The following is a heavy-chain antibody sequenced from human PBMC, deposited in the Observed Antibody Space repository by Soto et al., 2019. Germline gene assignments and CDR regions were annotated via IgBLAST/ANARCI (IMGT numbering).Heavy chain of an antibody. J-gene: IGHJ6*02. CDR1: GGTFSSYA. Sequence: QVQLVQSGAEVKKPGSSVKVSCKASGGTFSSYAISWVRQAPGQGLEWMGGIIPIFGTANYAQKFQGRVTITAEESTSTAYMEMISVRSEDTAVYYCARNHESVRYQYCRGGSCDHPVNEYYYYGMDVGGQGTTVTVSS. CDR3: ARNHESVRYQYCRGGSCDHPVNEYYYYGMDV. CDR2: IIPIFGTA. D-gene: IGHD2-15*01. V-gene: IGHV1-69*01.